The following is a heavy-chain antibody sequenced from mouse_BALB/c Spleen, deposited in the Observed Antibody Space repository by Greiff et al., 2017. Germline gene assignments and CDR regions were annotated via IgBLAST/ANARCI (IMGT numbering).Heavy chain of an antibody. J-gene: IGHJ2*01. V-gene: IGHV1-55*01. CDR2: IYPGSGST. CDR3: ARGWLLRFYYFDY. CDR1: GYNFTSYW. Sequence: QVQLQQPGAELVKPGTSVKLSCKASGYNFTSYWINWVKLRPGQGLEWIGDIYPGSGSTNYNEKFKSKATLTVDTSSSTAYMQLSSLASEDSALYYCARGWLLRFYYFDYWGQGTTLTVSS. D-gene: IGHD2-3*01.